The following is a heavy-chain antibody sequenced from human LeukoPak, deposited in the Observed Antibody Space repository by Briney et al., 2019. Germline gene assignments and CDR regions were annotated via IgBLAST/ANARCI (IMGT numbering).Heavy chain of an antibody. CDR3: AKDQWGATTWYYFDY. CDR1: GFTFSSYA. Sequence: GGSLRLSCAASGFTFSSYAMSWVRQAPGKGLEWVSAISGSGGSTYYADSVKGRFTISRDNSKNTLYLQMNSLRAEDTAVYYCAKDQWGATTWYYFDYWGQGTLATVSS. CDR2: ISGSGGST. V-gene: IGHV3-23*01. D-gene: IGHD4-17*01. J-gene: IGHJ4*02.